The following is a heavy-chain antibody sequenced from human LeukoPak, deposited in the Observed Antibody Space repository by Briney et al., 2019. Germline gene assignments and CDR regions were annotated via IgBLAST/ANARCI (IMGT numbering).Heavy chain of an antibody. D-gene: IGHD2-8*02. CDR2: IWYVGSNK. CDR1: GFTFSSYG. CDR3: AKDLYWGITIGNNWFDP. Sequence: GGSLRLSCAASGFTFSSYGMHWVRQAPGKGLEWVAVIWYVGSNKYYADSVKGRFTISRDNSKNTLYLQMNSLRAEDTAVYYCAKDLYWGITIGNNWFDPWGQGTLVTVSS. V-gene: IGHV3-33*06. J-gene: IGHJ5*02.